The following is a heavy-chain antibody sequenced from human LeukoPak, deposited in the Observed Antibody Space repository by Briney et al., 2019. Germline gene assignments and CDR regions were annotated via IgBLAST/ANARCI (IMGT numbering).Heavy chain of an antibody. J-gene: IGHJ5*02. D-gene: IGHD3-3*01. Sequence: ASVKVSCKASGYTFTDYYMHWVRQAPGQGLEWMGWINPNSGGTNYAQKFQGRVTMTRDTSISTAYMELSRLRSDDTAVYYCARQNLYDFWSGFDPWGQGTLVTVSS. V-gene: IGHV1-2*02. CDR3: ARQNLYDFWSGFDP. CDR1: GYTFTDYY. CDR2: INPNSGGT.